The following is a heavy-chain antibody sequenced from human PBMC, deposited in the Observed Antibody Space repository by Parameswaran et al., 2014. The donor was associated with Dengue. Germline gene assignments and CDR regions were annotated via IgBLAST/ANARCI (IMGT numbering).Heavy chain of an antibody. Sequence: RWIRQPPGKGLEWVSVIYSGGSTYYADSVKGRFTISRDNSKNTLYLQMNSLRAEDTAVYYCASRIRDAFDIWGQGTMVTVSS. CDR3: ASRIRDAFDI. D-gene: IGHD5-18*01. V-gene: IGHV3-53*01. CDR2: IYSGGST. J-gene: IGHJ3*02.